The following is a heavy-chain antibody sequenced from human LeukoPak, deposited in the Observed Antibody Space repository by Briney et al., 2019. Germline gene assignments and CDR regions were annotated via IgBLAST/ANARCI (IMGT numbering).Heavy chain of an antibody. CDR2: ISYDGSNK. Sequence: PGRSLRLSCAASGFTFSSYAMHWVRQAPGKGLEWVAVISYDGSNKYYADSVKGRFTISRDNSKNTLYLQMNSLRAEDTAVYYCAKGVAVAEFDYWGQGTPVTVSS. CDR1: GFTFSSYA. V-gene: IGHV3-30-3*01. J-gene: IGHJ4*02. D-gene: IGHD6-19*01. CDR3: AKGVAVAEFDY.